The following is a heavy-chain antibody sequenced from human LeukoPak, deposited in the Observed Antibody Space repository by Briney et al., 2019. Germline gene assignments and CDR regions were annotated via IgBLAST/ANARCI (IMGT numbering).Heavy chain of an antibody. CDR2: IYYSGST. CDR1: GGSISSSTYY. D-gene: IGHD5-24*01. Sequence: SETLSLTCTVSGGSISSSTYYWGWIRQPPGKGLEWIGSIYYSGSTYYNPSLKSRVTISVDTSKNQFSLKLSSVTAADTAVYYCARGPRWLQDYFNCWGQGTLVTVSS. CDR3: ARGPRWLQDYFNC. J-gene: IGHJ4*02. V-gene: IGHV4-39*07.